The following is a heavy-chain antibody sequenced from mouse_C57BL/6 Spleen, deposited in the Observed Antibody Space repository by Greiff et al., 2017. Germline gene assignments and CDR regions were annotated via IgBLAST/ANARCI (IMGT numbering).Heavy chain of an antibody. D-gene: IGHD4-1*01. CDR2: ISDGGSYT. CDR3: ARRTGTLYFDY. CDR1: GFTFSSYA. V-gene: IGHV5-4*03. J-gene: IGHJ2*01. Sequence: EVKLVESGGGLVKPGGSLKLSCAASGFTFSSYAMSWVRQTPEKRLEWVATISDGGSYTYYPDNVKGRFTISRDNAKNNLYLQMSHLKSEDTAMYYCARRTGTLYFDYWGQGTTLTVSS.